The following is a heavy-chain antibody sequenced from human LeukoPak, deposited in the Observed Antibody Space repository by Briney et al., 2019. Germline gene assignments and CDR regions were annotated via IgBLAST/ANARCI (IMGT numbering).Heavy chain of an antibody. CDR2: IYYSGST. CDR1: GGSISSSSYY. J-gene: IGHJ4*02. CDR3: ARRGLLTYFDY. V-gene: IGHV4-39*01. Sequence: SETLSLTCTVSGGSISSSSYYWGWIRQPPGKGLEWIGSIYYSGSTYYNPSLKSRVTISVDTSKDQFSLKLSSVTAADTAVYYCARRGLLTYFDYWGQGTLVTVSS.